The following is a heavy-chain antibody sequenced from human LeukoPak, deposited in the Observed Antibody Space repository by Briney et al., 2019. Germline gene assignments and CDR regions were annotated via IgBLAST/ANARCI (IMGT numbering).Heavy chain of an antibody. CDR2: ISCSGRRA. Sequence: GGSLRLSCAASGFTFSSCAMNWVRLAPGKGLEWVSVISCSGRRAYYAASVKGRFTISRDNSKNILYLQMKSLRVEDTAIYYCAKAGSTAWTAVDFWGQGTLVTVSS. CDR1: GFTFSSCA. J-gene: IGHJ4*02. CDR3: AKAGSTAWTAVDF. V-gene: IGHV3-23*01. D-gene: IGHD2-2*01.